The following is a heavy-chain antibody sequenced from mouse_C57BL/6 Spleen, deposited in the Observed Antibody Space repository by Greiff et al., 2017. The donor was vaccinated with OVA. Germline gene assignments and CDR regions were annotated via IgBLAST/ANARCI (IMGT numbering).Heavy chain of an antibody. CDR1: GFSFNTYA. V-gene: IGHV10-1*01. CDR3: VRQDWEGFAY. Sequence: EVKLVESGGGLVQPKGSLKLSCAASGFSFNTYAMNWVRQAPGKGLEWVARIRSKSNNYATYYADSVKDRFTISRDDSESMLYLQMNNLKTEDTAMYYCVRQDWEGFAYWGQGTLVTVSA. CDR2: IRSKSNNYAT. J-gene: IGHJ3*01. D-gene: IGHD4-1*01.